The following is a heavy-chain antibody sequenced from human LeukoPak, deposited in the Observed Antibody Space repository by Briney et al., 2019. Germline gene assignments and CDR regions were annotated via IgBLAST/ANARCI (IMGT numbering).Heavy chain of an antibody. CDR3: ARVKGSSN. D-gene: IGHD1-26*01. CDR2: ISYDGSNK. J-gene: IGHJ4*02. V-gene: IGHV3-30-3*01. CDR1: GFTFSSYA. Sequence: PGRSLRLSCAASGFTFSSYAMHWVRQAPCKGLEWVAVISYDGSNKYYADSVKGRFTISRDNSKNTLYLQMNSLRAEDTAVYYCARVKGSSNWGQGTLVTVSS.